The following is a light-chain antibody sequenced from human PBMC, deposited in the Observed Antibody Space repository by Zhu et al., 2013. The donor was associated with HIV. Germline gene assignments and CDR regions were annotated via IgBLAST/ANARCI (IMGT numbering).Light chain of an antibody. CDR1: QDISNY. V-gene: IGKV1-16*01. Sequence: DIQMTQSPSSLSASVGDRVTITCRASQDISNYLAWFQQKPGKPPKSLIYAASSLQSGVPSRFSGSASGTDFTLTIISLQPDDFASYYCQQYNRYPWTFGQGTTV. CDR3: QQYNRYPWT. CDR2: AAS. J-gene: IGKJ1*01.